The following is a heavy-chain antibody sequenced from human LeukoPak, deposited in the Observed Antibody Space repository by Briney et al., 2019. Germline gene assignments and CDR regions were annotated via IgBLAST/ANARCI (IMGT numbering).Heavy chain of an antibody. J-gene: IGHJ3*02. D-gene: IGHD5-24*01. CDR3: ARGEMATITSYAFDI. V-gene: IGHV3-11*01. CDR1: GFTFSDYY. CDR2: ISSSGSTI. Sequence: PGGSLRLSCAASGFTFSDYYMSWIRQAPGKGLEWVSYISSSGSTIYYADSVKGRFTISRDNAKNSLYLQMNSLSAEDTAVYYCARGEMATITSYAFDIWGQGTMVTVSS.